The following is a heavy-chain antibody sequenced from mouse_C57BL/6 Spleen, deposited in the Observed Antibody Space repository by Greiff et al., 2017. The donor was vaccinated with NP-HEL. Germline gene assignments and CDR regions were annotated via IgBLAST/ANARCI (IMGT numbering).Heavy chain of an antibody. CDR2: ISSGSSTI. D-gene: IGHD2-4*01. V-gene: IGHV5-17*01. Sequence: EVQLVESGGGLVKPGGSLKLSCAASGFTFSDYGMHWVRQAPEKGLEWVAYISSGSSTIYYADTVKGRFTISRDNAKNTLFLQMTSLRSEDTAMYYCARVYDYVAWFAYWGQGTLVTVSA. CDR3: ARVYDYVAWFAY. CDR1: GFTFSDYG. J-gene: IGHJ3*01.